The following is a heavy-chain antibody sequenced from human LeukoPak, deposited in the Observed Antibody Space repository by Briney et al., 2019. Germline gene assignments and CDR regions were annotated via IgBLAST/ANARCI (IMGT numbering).Heavy chain of an antibody. V-gene: IGHV4-59*01. CDR1: GGSISSYY. J-gene: IGHJ6*02. Sequence: SETLSLTCTVSGGSISSYYWSWIRQPPGKGLEWIGYIYYSGSTNYNPSLKSRVAISVDTSKNQFSLKLSSVTAADTAVYYCARDRSSNYYYYGMDVWGQGTTVTVSS. CDR2: IYYSGST. CDR3: ARDRSSNYYYYGMDV.